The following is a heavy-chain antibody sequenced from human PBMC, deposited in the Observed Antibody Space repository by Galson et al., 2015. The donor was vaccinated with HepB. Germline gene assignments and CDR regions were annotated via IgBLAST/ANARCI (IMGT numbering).Heavy chain of an antibody. CDR1: GFSLANSRMG. Sequence: PALVKPTQTLTLTCTFSGFSLANSRMGVSWIRQPPGKALEWLAHIFPNDEKSYSTSVKTRVTISKDTSKSQVVLTMTNMDPVDTATYYCARILYDFWSPSLTYGGSSYSYYMDVWGKGSTVTVSS. V-gene: IGHV2-26*01. CDR2: IFPNDEK. CDR3: ARILYDFWSPSLTYGGSSYSYYMDV. J-gene: IGHJ6*03. D-gene: IGHD3-3*01.